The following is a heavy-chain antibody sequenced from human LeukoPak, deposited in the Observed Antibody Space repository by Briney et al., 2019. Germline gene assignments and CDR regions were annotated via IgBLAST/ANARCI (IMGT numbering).Heavy chain of an antibody. V-gene: IGHV4-59*01. CDR3: ARAATIAAEDTFDD. D-gene: IGHD6-13*01. J-gene: IGHJ4*02. CDR1: GGSISSYY. Sequence: SETLSLTCTVSGGSISSYYWSWIRQPPGKGLEWIGYIYYSGSTNYNPSLKSRVTISVDTSKNQFSLKLSSVTAADTAVYYCARAATIAAEDTFDDWGQGTLVTVSS. CDR2: IYYSGST.